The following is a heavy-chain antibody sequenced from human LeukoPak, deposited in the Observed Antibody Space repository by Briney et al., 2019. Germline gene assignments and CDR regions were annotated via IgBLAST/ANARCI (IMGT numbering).Heavy chain of an antibody. Sequence: ASVKVSCKASGGTFSSYAISWVRQAPGQGLEWMGGIIPIFGTANYAQKFQGRVTITADESTSTAYMELSSLRSEDTAVYYCARGNEDYDILTGYYPHNWFDPWGQGTLVTVSS. CDR3: ARGNEDYDILTGYYPHNWFDP. D-gene: IGHD3-9*01. CDR2: IIPIFGTA. CDR1: GGTFSSYA. J-gene: IGHJ5*02. V-gene: IGHV1-69*01.